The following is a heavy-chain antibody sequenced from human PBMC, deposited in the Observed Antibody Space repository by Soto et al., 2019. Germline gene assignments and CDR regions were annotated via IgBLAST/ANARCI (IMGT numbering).Heavy chain of an antibody. V-gene: IGHV1-69*12. CDR1: GGTFSSYA. Sequence: QVQLVQSGAEVKKPESSVKVSCKASGGTFSSYAISWVRQAPGQGLEWMGGIIPIFGTANYAQKFQGRVTIAADESTSTAYMELSSLRSDDTAVYYCASPAAGTGSYYYGMDVWGQGTTVTVSS. CDR2: IIPIFGTA. D-gene: IGHD6-13*01. J-gene: IGHJ6*02. CDR3: ASPAAGTGSYYYGMDV.